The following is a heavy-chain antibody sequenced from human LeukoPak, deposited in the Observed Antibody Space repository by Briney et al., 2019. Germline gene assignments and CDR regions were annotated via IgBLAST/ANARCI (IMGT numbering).Heavy chain of an antibody. V-gene: IGHV3-48*01. CDR3: AKDIDGDSPCDAFDI. Sequence: GGSLRLSCVASGFIFSNFRMDWVRQAPGKGLEWISYITKTSTSMYYADSVKGRFTISRDNGKNSLFLQMNSLRAEDTALYYCAKDIDGDSPCDAFDIWGQGTMVTVSS. CDR2: ITKTSTSM. CDR1: GFIFSNFR. J-gene: IGHJ3*02. D-gene: IGHD4-17*01.